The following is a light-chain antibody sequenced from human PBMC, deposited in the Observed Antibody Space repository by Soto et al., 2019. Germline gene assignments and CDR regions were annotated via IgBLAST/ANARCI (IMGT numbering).Light chain of an antibody. CDR3: QHYTCYSKP. CDR2: KAS. Sequence: PSTGSGKVGERVTXXSVASQTISSWLAWYQQKPGKAPKLLIYKASTLKSGVPSRFSGSGSGTEFTLTISSLQPDDFATYYCQHYTCYSKPVGQGTIVDIK. CDR1: QTISSW. J-gene: IGKJ1*01. V-gene: IGKV1-5*03.